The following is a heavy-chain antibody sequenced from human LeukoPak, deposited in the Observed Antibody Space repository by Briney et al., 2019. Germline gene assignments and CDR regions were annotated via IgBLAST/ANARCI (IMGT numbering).Heavy chain of an antibody. V-gene: IGHV3-30*04. CDR2: ISYDGSNK. D-gene: IGHD2-2*01. J-gene: IGHJ6*04. Sequence: GGSLRLSCAASGFTFSSYAMHWVRQAPGKGLEWVAVISYDGSNKYYADSVKGRFTISRENSKNTLYLQMNSLRAEDTAVYYCAREDAPYCSSTTCYYYYGMDVWGKGTTVTVSS. CDR3: AREDAPYCSSTTCYYYYGMDV. CDR1: GFTFSSYA.